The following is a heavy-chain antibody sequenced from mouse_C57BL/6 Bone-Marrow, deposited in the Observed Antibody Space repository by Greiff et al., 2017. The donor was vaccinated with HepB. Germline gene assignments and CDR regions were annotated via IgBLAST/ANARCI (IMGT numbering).Heavy chain of an antibody. J-gene: IGHJ1*03. V-gene: IGHV5-12*01. CDR1: GFTFSDYY. Sequence: EVQLVESGGGLVQPGGSLKLSCAASGFTFSDYYMYWVRQTPEKRLEWVAYISNGGGSTYYPDTVKGRFTISRDNAKNTLYLQMSRLKSEDTAMYYCARLTVVATDWYFDVWGTGTTVTVSS. CDR2: ISNGGGST. D-gene: IGHD1-1*01. CDR3: ARLTVVATDWYFDV.